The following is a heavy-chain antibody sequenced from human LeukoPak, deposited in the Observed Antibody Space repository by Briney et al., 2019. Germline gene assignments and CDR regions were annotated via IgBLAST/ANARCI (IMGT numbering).Heavy chain of an antibody. V-gene: IGHV3-48*03. CDR2: ISSSGSTI. D-gene: IGHD3-10*01. Sequence: PGGSLRLSCAASGFTFSSYEMNWVRQAPGKGLEWVSYISSSGSTIYYADSVKGRFTISRDNAKNSLYLQMNSLRAEDTAVYYCARDFGQYKLNGGYYFDYWGQGTLVTVS. CDR3: ARDFGQYKLNGGYYFDY. CDR1: GFTFSSYE. J-gene: IGHJ4*02.